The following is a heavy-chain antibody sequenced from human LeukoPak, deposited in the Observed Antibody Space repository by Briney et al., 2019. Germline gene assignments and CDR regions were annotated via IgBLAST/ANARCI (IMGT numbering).Heavy chain of an antibody. V-gene: IGHV3-23*01. Sequence: GGSLRLSCAASGFTFSSYAMSWVRQAPGKGLEWVSAISGSGGSTYYADSVKGRFTISRDNSKNTLYLQMNSLRAEDTAVYYCAKDLLGSQSGQIAADDAFDIWGQGTMVTVSS. D-gene: IGHD6-13*01. CDR1: GFTFSSYA. J-gene: IGHJ3*02. CDR2: ISGSGGST. CDR3: AKDLLGSQSGQIAADDAFDI.